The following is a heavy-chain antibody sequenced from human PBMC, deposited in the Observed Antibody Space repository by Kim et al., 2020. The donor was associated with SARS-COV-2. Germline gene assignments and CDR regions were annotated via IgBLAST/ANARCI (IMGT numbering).Heavy chain of an antibody. CDR3: AREEGDYGDYFTTTPNW. Sequence: GGSLRLSCAASGFTFSSYAMHWVRQAPGKGLEWVAVISYDGSNKYYADSVKGRFTISRDNSKNTLYLQMNSLRAEDTAVYYCAREEGDYGDYFTTTPNW. J-gene: IGHJ5*01. D-gene: IGHD4-17*01. CDR2: ISYDGSNK. CDR1: GFTFSSYA. V-gene: IGHV3-30*04.